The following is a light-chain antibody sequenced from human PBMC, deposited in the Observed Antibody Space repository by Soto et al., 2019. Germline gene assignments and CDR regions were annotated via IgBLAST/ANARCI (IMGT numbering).Light chain of an antibody. V-gene: IGLV1-40*01. J-gene: IGLJ1*01. CDR1: SSNIGAGKD. CDR3: QSYDIGLGDPYVYV. Sequence: QSVLTQPPSVSGAPGQRVTISCTGSSSNIGAGKDVHWYQQLPGTAPKLLIYSDNNRPSGVPDRFSVSKSGTSASLAITGLQTEDEADYYCQSYDIGLGDPYVYVFGTGTKVTVL. CDR2: SDN.